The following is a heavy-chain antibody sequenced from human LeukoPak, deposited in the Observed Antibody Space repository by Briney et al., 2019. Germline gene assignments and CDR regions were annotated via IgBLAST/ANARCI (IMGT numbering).Heavy chain of an antibody. CDR2: INPNSGGT. CDR1: GYTFTGYY. V-gene: IGHV1-2*02. Sequence: ASVKVSCKASGYTFTGYYMHWVRQAPGQGLEWMGWINPNSGGTNYAQKFQGRVTITRDTSISTAYMELSSLRSDDTAVYYCASEEEACSSTSCSFDYWGQGTLVTVSS. CDR3: ASEEEACSSTSCSFDY. J-gene: IGHJ4*02. D-gene: IGHD2-2*01.